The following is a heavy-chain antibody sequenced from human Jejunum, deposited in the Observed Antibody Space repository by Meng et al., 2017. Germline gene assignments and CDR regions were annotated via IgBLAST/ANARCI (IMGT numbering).Heavy chain of an antibody. D-gene: IGHD3-9*01. CDR3: ARGQESHLTRPNWFDP. Sequence: SLKISCAASGFNFGDYAMHWVRQAPGKGLEWVSGIGRNSASVGYADSVKGRFTISRDDAKNSLYLQMNSLRVEDMAVYYYARGQESHLTRPNWFDPWGQGTLVTVSS. CDR2: IGRNSASV. CDR1: GFNFGDYA. V-gene: IGHV3-9*03. J-gene: IGHJ5*02.